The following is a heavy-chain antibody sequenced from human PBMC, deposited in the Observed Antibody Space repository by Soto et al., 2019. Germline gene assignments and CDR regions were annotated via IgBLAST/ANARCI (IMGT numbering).Heavy chain of an antibody. D-gene: IGHD6-13*01. V-gene: IGHV3-30*01. CDR1: GFTFRSYA. CDR3: VRGDSNSWSDY. CDR2: ISYDGTNK. J-gene: IGHJ4*02. Sequence: SLRLSCAASGFTFRSYAMDWVRQAPGKGLEWVAVISYDGTNKYYADSVKGRFTISRDNSKNTLSLQMNSLRAEDTAVYYCVRGDSNSWSDYWGQGTLVTVSS.